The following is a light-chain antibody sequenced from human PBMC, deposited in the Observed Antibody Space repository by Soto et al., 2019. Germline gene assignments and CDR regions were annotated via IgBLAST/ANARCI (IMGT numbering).Light chain of an antibody. CDR3: QQSYTTRPLT. Sequence: DIQLTQSPSSLSASVGDRVTITCRASQTVTNYLHWYQQKPGKAPKLLIYADSNLQSGVPSRFGGSGSGTDFTLTISGLQPEDFGTYYCQQSYTTRPLTFGGGTKVESK. CDR1: QTVTNY. V-gene: IGKV1-39*01. CDR2: ADS. J-gene: IGKJ4*01.